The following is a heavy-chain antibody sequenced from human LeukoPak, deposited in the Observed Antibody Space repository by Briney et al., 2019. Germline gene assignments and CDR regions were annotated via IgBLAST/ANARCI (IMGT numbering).Heavy chain of an antibody. CDR3: ARRYRYYGSGSRFPTPIDY. CDR1: GGSFSGYC. Sequence: PSETLSLTCAVYGGSFSGYCWSWIRQPPGKGLEWIGEINHSGSTNYNPSLKSRVTISVDTSKNQFSLKLSSVTAADTAVYYCARRYRYYGSGSRFPTPIDYWGQGTLVTVSS. V-gene: IGHV4-34*01. J-gene: IGHJ4*02. D-gene: IGHD3-10*01. CDR2: INHSGST.